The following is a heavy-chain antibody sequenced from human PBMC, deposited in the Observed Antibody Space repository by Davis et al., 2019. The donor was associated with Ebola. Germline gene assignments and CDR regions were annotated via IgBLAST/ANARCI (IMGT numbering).Heavy chain of an antibody. CDR1: GFTFSSYW. CDR3: TRRGRICSGGSCYSESSYYYGMDV. Sequence: GESLKISCAASGFTFSSYWMHWVRQAPGKGLVWVSRINSDGSSTSYADSVKGRFTISRDDSQNTAYLQMNSLKTEDTAVYYCTRRGRICSGGSCYSESSYYYGMDVWGQGTTVTVSS. CDR2: INSDGSST. D-gene: IGHD2-15*01. J-gene: IGHJ6*02. V-gene: IGHV3-74*01.